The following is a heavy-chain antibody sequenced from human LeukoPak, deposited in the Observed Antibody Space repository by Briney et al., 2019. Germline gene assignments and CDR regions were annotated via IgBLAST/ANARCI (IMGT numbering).Heavy chain of an antibody. J-gene: IGHJ6*03. CDR2: ISPIFGTA. V-gene: IGHV1-69*13. CDR3: ARGLHCINGVCYNRNYYYMDV. CDR1: GGTFSSYA. D-gene: IGHD2-8*01. Sequence: SVKVSCKASGGTFSSYAISWVRQAPGQGLEWMGGISPIFGTANYAQKFQGRVTITADESTSTAYMELSSLRSEDTAVYYCARGLHCINGVCYNRNYYYMDVWGKGTTVTVSS.